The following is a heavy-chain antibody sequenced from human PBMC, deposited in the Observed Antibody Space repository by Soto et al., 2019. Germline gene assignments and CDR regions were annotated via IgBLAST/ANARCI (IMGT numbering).Heavy chain of an antibody. CDR3: ARDSSRTYGGYAEFDY. D-gene: IGHD5-12*01. CDR1: GYTFTGYY. J-gene: IGHJ4*02. V-gene: IGHV1-2*04. CDR2: INPNSGGT. Sequence: ASVKVSCKASGYTFTGYYMHWVRQAPGQGLEWMGWINPNSGGTNYAQKFQGWVTMTRDTSISTAYMELSRLRSDDTAVYYCARDSSRTYGGYAEFDYWGQGTLVTVSS.